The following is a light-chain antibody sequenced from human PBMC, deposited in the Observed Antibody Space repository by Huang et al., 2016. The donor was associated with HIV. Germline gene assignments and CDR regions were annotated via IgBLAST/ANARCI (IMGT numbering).Light chain of an antibody. CDR3: HQYYSTPQT. CDR2: WAT. V-gene: IGKV4-1*01. J-gene: IGKJ1*01. Sequence: DIVMTQSPDSMTVSLGERATVNCKSSQTVVHSSNNKSYLAWSQQKPGQPPKLLIYWATTREAGVPDRFSGSGSGTDFTLTISSLQAEDVAVYFCHQYYSTPQTFGQGTKVEV. CDR1: QTVVHSSNNKSY.